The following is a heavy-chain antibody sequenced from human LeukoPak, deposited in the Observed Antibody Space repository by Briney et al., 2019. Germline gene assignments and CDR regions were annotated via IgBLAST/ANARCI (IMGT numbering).Heavy chain of an antibody. CDR2: VVASGDKT. CDR1: GFTSSTYA. J-gene: IGHJ4*02. V-gene: IGHV3-23*01. Sequence: GGSLRLSCVASGFTSSTYAMSWVRQAPGKGLEWVSSVVASGDKTYYADSVRGRFTISRDNSKNTVFLTMSSLRAEDTAIYYCAKNEVWSGYLYWGQGALVTVSS. D-gene: IGHD3-3*01. CDR3: AKNEVWSGYLY.